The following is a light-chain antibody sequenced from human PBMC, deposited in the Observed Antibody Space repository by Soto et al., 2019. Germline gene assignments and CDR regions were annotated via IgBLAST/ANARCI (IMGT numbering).Light chain of an antibody. CDR2: GAS. J-gene: IGKJ5*01. Sequence: EIVLTQSPGTLSLSPGERATLSCRASQSVSNRYLAWYQQKPGQAPRLLIYGASSRTTGIPDRFSGSGSGTDFTLTISRLEPEDFAVYYCQLYGISPHFGQGTRLEI. CDR3: QLYGISPH. CDR1: QSVSNRY. V-gene: IGKV3-20*01.